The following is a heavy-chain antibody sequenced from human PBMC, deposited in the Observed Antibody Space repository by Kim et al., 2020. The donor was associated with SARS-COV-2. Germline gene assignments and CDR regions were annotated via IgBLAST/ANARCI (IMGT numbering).Heavy chain of an antibody. CDR3: ATSQLLLWFGDAEDSFDY. CDR2: ISAYNGNT. J-gene: IGHJ4*02. D-gene: IGHD3-10*01. V-gene: IGHV1-18*01. CDR1: GYTFTSYG. Sequence: ASVKVSCKASGYTFTSYGISWVRQAPGQGLEWMGWISAYNGNTNYAQKLQGRVTMTTDTSTSTAYMELRSLRSDDTAVYYCATSQLLLWFGDAEDSFDYWGQGTLVTVSS.